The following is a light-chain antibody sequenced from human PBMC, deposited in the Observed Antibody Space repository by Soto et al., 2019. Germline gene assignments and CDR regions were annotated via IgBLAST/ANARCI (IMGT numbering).Light chain of an antibody. CDR1: QSVSNR. V-gene: IGKV3-15*01. J-gene: IGKJ1*01. CDR3: QQSSDWPRT. CDR2: RAS. Sequence: EIVMTQSPATLSVSPGERATLSCRASQSVSNRLAWYQQRPGQAPRLLIYRASARATGIPARFSGSGSGKEFTLTISSLQAEDFAIYYCQQSSDWPRTFGQGTKVEIK.